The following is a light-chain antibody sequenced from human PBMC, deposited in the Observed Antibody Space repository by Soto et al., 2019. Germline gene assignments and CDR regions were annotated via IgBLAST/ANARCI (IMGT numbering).Light chain of an antibody. J-gene: IGKJ1*01. CDR3: QQYNSCPWT. CDR2: DAS. Sequence: DIQMTQSPSTLSASVGDRVTVTCRASQSIGTWLAWYQQKPGKAPNLLIYDASSLESGVPSRFSGSGSGTDFTLTISSLQPEDYATYYCQQYNSCPWTFGQGTKVDI. CDR1: QSIGTW. V-gene: IGKV1-5*01.